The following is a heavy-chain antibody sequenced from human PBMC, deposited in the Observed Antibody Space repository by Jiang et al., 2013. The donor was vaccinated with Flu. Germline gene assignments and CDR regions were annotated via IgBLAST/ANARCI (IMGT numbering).Heavy chain of an antibody. J-gene: IGHJ5*02. CDR3: ARRGTTGKNWFDP. CDR1: GDSFSSSSYH. D-gene: IGHD1-1*01. V-gene: IGHV4-39*01. CDR2: IYYTGST. Sequence: GPGLVKPSETLSLSCTVSGDSFSSSSYHWGWIRQPPGKGLEWIGHIYYTGSTYYNPSLKSRVTISVDTSKNQFSLKLSSVTAADTAVYYCARRGTTGKNWFDPWGQGTLVTVSS.